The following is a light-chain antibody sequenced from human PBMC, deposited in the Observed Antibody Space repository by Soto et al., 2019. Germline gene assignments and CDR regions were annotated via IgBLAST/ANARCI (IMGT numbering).Light chain of an antibody. CDR1: QSVSDN. J-gene: IGKJ4*01. Sequence: EIGMTQSPATLSVSPGARVTLSSRARQSVSDNLAWYQQNPGQAPRLLIYGASIRATDIPARVSGSGSGTELSLTVSSRQAEELAVYYCHQYNDWQLSVRGGTEMEIK. V-gene: IGKV3D-15*01. CDR3: HQYNDWQLS. CDR2: GAS.